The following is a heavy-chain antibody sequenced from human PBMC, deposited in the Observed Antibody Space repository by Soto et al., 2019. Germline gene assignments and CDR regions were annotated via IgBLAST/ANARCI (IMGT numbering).Heavy chain of an antibody. D-gene: IGHD5-18*01. CDR1: GGSISSGDYY. Sequence: QVQLQESGPGLVKPSQTLSLTCTVSGGSISSGDYYWSWIRQPPGKGLEWIGYIYYSGSTYYNPSLKSRGTISVDTSKNQFSLKLSSVTAADTAVYYCARDNGDTAMVTYYWGQGTLVTVSS. CDR2: IYYSGST. V-gene: IGHV4-30-4*01. J-gene: IGHJ4*02. CDR3: ARDNGDTAMVTYY.